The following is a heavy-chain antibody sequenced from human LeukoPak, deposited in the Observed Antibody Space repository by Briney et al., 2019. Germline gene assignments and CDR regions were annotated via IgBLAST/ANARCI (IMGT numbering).Heavy chain of an antibody. Sequence: SETLSLTCTVSGGSISSGGYYWSWIRQPPGKGLEWIGYIYHSGSTYYNPSLKSRVTISVDRSKNQFSLKLSSVTAADTAVYYCARGVAHYYDSSGPYAFDIWGQGTMVTVSS. CDR2: IYHSGST. D-gene: IGHD3-22*01. CDR1: GGSISSGGYY. CDR3: ARGVAHYYDSSGPYAFDI. J-gene: IGHJ3*02. V-gene: IGHV4-30-2*01.